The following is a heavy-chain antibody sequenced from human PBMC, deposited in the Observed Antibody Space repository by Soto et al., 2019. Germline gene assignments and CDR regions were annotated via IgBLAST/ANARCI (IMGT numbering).Heavy chain of an antibody. V-gene: IGHV1-18*01. CDR1: GYPLTSNR. Sequence: SVKVSCQTSGYPLTSNRLSWGRRAPGQGLEWMGWISPHNGNAKYAQKFQDRVTMTADTAASTVYMELRSLRSDDSAVFYCARDRSGWYDFWGQGTLVTVSS. CDR2: ISPHNGNA. J-gene: IGHJ4*02. D-gene: IGHD6-19*01. CDR3: ARDRSGWYDF.